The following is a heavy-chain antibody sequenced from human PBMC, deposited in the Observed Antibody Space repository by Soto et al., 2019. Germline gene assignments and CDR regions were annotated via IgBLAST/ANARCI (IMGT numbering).Heavy chain of an antibody. D-gene: IGHD4-17*01. Sequence: GGSLRLSCAASGFTFSSYGMHWVRQAPGKGLEWVAVISYDGSNKYYADSVKGRFTISRDNSKNTLYLQMNSLRAEDTAVYYCTSVRQGYVFPDYWGQGTLVTVSS. CDR1: GFTFSSYG. J-gene: IGHJ4*02. V-gene: IGHV3-30*03. CDR3: TSVRQGYVFPDY. CDR2: ISYDGSNK.